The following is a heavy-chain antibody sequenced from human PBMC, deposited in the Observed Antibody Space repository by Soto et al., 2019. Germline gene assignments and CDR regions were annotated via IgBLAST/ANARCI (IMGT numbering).Heavy chain of an antibody. D-gene: IGHD3-22*01. J-gene: IGHJ3*02. CDR3: ASLGGYLRDAFDI. CDR1: GGTFSSYA. CDR2: IIPIFGTA. V-gene: IGHV1-69*05. Sequence: QVQLVQSGAEVKKPGSSVKVSCKASGGTFSSYAISWVRQAPGQGLEWMGGIIPIFGTANYAQKFQGRVTXTXDXXTSTAYMELSSLRSEDTAVYYCASLGGYLRDAFDIWGQGTMVTVSS.